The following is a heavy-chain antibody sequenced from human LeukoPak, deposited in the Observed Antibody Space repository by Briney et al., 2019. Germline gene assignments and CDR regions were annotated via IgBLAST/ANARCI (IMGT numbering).Heavy chain of an antibody. CDR1: GFTFSSYW. CDR3: ARAPYYYEYYYYGMDV. J-gene: IGHJ6*02. CDR2: INSDGSST. D-gene: IGHD3-22*01. Sequence: PGGSLRLSCAASGFTFSSYWMHWVRQAPGKGLVWVSRINSDGSSTSYADSVKGRFTISRDNAKNTLYLQMDSLRAEDTAVYYCARAPYYYEYYYYGMDVWGQGTTVTVSS. V-gene: IGHV3-74*01.